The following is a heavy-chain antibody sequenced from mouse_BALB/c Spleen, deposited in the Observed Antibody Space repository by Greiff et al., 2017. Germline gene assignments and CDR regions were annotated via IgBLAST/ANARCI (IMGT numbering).Heavy chain of an antibody. CDR2: IDTSDSYT. CDR3: ARGYDGPYAMDY. Sequence: VQLQQSGAELVMPGASVKMSCKASGYTFTDYWMHWVKQRPGQGLEWIGAIDTSDSYTSYNQKFKGKATLTVDESSSTAYMQLSSLTSEDSAVYYCARGYDGPYAMDYWGQGTSVTVSS. CDR1: GYTFTDYW. J-gene: IGHJ4*01. D-gene: IGHD2-14*01. V-gene: IGHV1-69*01.